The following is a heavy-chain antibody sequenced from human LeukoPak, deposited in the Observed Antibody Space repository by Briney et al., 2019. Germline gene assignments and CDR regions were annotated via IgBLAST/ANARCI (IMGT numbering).Heavy chain of an antibody. Sequence: GGSLRLSCAASGFTISTYWMSWVRQAPGKGLEWVANTNQEGSEKYYVDSVKGRFTISKDNAKNSLYLQMNNLRAEDTAVYYCARGPKWLGYWGQGTLVTVSS. CDR1: GFTISTYW. D-gene: IGHD5-12*01. CDR2: TNQEGSEK. CDR3: ARGPKWLGY. J-gene: IGHJ4*02. V-gene: IGHV3-7*01.